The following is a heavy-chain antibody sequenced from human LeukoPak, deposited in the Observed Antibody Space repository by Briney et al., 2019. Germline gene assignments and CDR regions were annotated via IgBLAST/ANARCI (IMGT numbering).Heavy chain of an antibody. V-gene: IGHV3-9*01. J-gene: IGHJ6*02. D-gene: IGHD3-3*01. Sequence: GGSLRLSCAASGFTFDDYAMHWVRQAPGKGLEWVSGISWNSGSIGYADSVKGRFTISRENAKNSLYLQMNSLRAGDTAVYYCARVPQYYDFWSGYGYYYYGMDVWGQGTTVTVSS. CDR2: ISWNSGSI. CDR3: ARVPQYYDFWSGYGYYYYGMDV. CDR1: GFTFDDYA.